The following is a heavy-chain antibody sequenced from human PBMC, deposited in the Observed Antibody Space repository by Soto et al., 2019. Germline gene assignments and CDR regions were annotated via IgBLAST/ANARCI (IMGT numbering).Heavy chain of an antibody. CDR2: IIPIFGTA. CDR3: ARASVGTAAAGTLLDY. D-gene: IGHD6-13*01. J-gene: IGHJ4*02. Sequence: GSSVKVSCKASGGPFRSYAISWVRQAPGQGLEWMGGIIPIFGTANYAQKFPGRVPITSDEATSTAYMELSSLRSEDTPVYYCARASVGTAAAGTLLDYWGQGTLVTVSS. CDR1: GGPFRSYA. V-gene: IGHV1-69*13.